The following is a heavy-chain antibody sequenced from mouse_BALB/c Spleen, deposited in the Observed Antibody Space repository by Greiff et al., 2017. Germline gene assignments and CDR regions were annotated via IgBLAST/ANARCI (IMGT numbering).Heavy chain of an antibody. CDR3: ARQGLRTWFAY. J-gene: IGHJ3*01. D-gene: IGHD1-1*01. CDR2: IWAGGST. CDR1: GFSLTSYG. V-gene: IGHV2-9*02. Sequence: VQGVESGPGLVAPSQSLSITCTVSGFSLTSYGVHWVRQPPGKGLEWLGVIWAGGSTNYNSALMSRLSISKDNSKSQVFLKMNSLQTDDTAMYYCARQGLRTWFAYWGQGTLVTVSA.